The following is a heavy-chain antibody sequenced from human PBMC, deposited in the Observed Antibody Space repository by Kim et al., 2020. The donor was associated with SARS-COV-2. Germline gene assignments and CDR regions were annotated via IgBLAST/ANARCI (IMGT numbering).Heavy chain of an antibody. D-gene: IGHD6-13*01. Sequence: YYADAVKGRFTISRDNSKNTLYLQMNSLRAEDTAVYYCAKEWGQQLVFDYWGQGTLVTVSS. CDR3: AKEWGQQLVFDY. V-gene: IGHV3-33*06. J-gene: IGHJ4*02.